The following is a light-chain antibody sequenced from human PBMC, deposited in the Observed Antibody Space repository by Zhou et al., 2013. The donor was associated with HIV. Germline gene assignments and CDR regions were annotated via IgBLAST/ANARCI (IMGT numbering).Light chain of an antibody. CDR2: GAS. CDR1: QSVSSPY. J-gene: IGKJ1*01. CDR3: QRYDNSPWT. V-gene: IGKV3-20*01. Sequence: DIVLTQSPGTLSLSPGERATLSCRASQSVSSPYLAWYQQKPGQAPRLLIYGASSRATGIPDRFSGSGSGTDFTLTISRLEPEDFAVYYCQRYDNSPWTFGQGTKVEIK.